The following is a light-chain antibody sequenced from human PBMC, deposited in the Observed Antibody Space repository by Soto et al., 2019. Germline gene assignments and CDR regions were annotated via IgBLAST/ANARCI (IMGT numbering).Light chain of an antibody. CDR3: QQYGSSPYT. V-gene: IGKV3-20*01. Sequence: EIVLTQSPGTLSLSPGERATLSCRASQSVSRSYLAWYQQKAGQAPRLLIYGASSRATGIPDRFSGSGSGKDFTLTSSRLEPEDFAVYSWQQYGSSPYTVGQGTKLDIK. J-gene: IGKJ2*01. CDR2: GAS. CDR1: QSVSRSY.